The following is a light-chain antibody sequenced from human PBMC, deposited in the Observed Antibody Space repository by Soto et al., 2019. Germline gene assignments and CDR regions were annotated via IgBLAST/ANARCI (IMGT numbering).Light chain of an antibody. Sequence: QSVLTQPPSASGTPGHRVTVSCSGSSSNGGSSVVNWFHQLPGTAPTLRMYSNNHPPSGVPDRFSGSKSGTSASLAISGLQSEDEADYYCATWDDSMNGYVFGTGPKVPVL. CDR3: ATWDDSMNGYV. J-gene: IGLJ1*01. V-gene: IGLV1-44*01. CDR2: SNN. CDR1: SSNGGSSV.